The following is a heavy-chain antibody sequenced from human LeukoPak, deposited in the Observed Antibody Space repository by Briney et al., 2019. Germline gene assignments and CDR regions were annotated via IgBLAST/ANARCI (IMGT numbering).Heavy chain of an antibody. J-gene: IGHJ4*02. CDR1: GDSISPYY. D-gene: IGHD5-24*01. Sequence: PSETLSLTCTVSGDSISPYYLTWIRQPPGKGLQWIGHVHPSGSTSYNPSLKSRVTISADTSKNQFSLSLTFVNAADTDIYYCATGADAYKTGYWGQATLVSVSS. CDR2: VHPSGST. V-gene: IGHV4-59*12. CDR3: ATGADAYKTGY.